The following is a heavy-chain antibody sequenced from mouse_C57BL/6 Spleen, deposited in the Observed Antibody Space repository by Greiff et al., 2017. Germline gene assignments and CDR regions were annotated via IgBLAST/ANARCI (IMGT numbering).Heavy chain of an antibody. Sequence: QVQLQQPGAELVMPGASVKLSCKASGYTFTSYWMHWVKQRPGQGLEWIGEIDPSDSYTNYNQKFKGKSTLTVDKSSSTAYMQLSSLTSEGAAVYYCARSGLYGCDGGFAYWGQGTLVTVSA. CDR2: IDPSDSYT. CDR1: GYTFTSYW. D-gene: IGHD2-2*01. CDR3: ARSGLYGCDGGFAY. J-gene: IGHJ3*01. V-gene: IGHV1-69*01.